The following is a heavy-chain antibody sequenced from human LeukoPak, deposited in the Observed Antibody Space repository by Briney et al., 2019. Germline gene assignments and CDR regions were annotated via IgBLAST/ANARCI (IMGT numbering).Heavy chain of an antibody. D-gene: IGHD3-3*01. CDR2: ISWNSGSI. Sequence: GRSLRLSCAASGFTFDDYAMHWVRQAPGKGLEWVSGISWNSGSIGYADSVKGRFTISRDNAKNSLYLQMNSLRAEDMALYYCAKDGSIGYDFWSGYYAYYYYYMDVWGKGTTVTVSS. J-gene: IGHJ6*03. CDR3: AKDGSIGYDFWSGYYAYYYYYMDV. CDR1: GFTFDDYA. V-gene: IGHV3-9*03.